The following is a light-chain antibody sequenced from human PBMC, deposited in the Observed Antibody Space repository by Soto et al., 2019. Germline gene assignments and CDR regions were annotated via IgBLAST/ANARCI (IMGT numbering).Light chain of an antibody. J-gene: IGKJ2*01. V-gene: IGKV3-15*01. CDR1: QSVRNN. CDR3: QQYNNWPPLYT. CDR2: DAS. Sequence: EIVMTQSPATLSVSPGERATLSCRASQSVRNNLAWYPQKPGQAPRLLIYDASTRSTGIPARFSGSGSGTEFTLTITSLQSEDFAIYSCQQYNNWPPLYTFGQGTKLEIK.